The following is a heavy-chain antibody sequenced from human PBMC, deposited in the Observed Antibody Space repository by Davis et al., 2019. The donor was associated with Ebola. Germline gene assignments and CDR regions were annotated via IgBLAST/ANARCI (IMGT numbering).Heavy chain of an antibody. D-gene: IGHD2-8*02. V-gene: IGHV3-23*01. CDR2: ISGSGGST. J-gene: IGHJ4*02. CDR3: AKDRKAVLVVYAPEGDY. Sequence: GGSLRLSCAASGFTFSSYWMHWVRQAPGKGLEWVSAISGSGGSTYYADSVKGRFTISRDNSKNTLYLQMNSLRAEDTAVYYCAKDRKAVLVVYAPEGDYWGQGTLVTVSS. CDR1: GFTFSSYW.